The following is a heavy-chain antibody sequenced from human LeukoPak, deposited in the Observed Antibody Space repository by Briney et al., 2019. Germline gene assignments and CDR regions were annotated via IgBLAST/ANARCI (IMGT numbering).Heavy chain of an antibody. V-gene: IGHV3-21*01. J-gene: IGHJ5*02. D-gene: IGHD2-15*01. Sequence: RGSLRLSCAASGFTFSSYSMNWVRQAPGKGLEWLSSISSSSSYIYYADSVKGRFTISSDNAKNSLYLQMNSLRAEDTAVYYCASLGYCSGGSCYSAGWFDPWGQGTLVTVSS. CDR2: ISSSSSYI. CDR1: GFTFSSYS. CDR3: ASLGYCSGGSCYSAGWFDP.